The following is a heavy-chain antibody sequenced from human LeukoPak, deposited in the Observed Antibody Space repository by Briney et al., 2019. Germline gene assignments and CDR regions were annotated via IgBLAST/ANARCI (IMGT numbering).Heavy chain of an antibody. CDR2: IYSGGAGT. V-gene: IGHV3-66*01. Sequence: GGSLRLSCAASGFTISSNYMSWVRQAPGKGLEWVSVIYSGGAGTYYADSVKGRFTISRDNYKTTLDLQRNSLRADDTAVYCCARDIVGGNHFDSWGQGTLVTVSS. D-gene: IGHD1-26*01. J-gene: IGHJ4*02. CDR1: GFTISSNY. CDR3: ARDIVGGNHFDS.